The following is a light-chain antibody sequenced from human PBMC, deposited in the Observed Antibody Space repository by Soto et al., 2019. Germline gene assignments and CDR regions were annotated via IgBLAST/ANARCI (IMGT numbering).Light chain of an antibody. CDR3: QQYNSYV. J-gene: IGKJ3*01. Sequence: DVQMTQTPSSLSASVGDRVILTCRASQSIGNWLAWYQQKPGKAPKLLIYKASSLESGVPTRFSGSGSGTDFTLTIRSMKNADLANYYCQQYNSYVFGPGTKVDIK. CDR1: QSIGNW. CDR2: KAS. V-gene: IGKV1-5*03.